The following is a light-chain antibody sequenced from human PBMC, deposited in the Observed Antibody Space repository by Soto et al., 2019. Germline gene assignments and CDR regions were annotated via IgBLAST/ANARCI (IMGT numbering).Light chain of an antibody. CDR1: SSDVGGYNY. V-gene: IGLV2-14*01. Sequence: QSVLTQPASVSGSPGQSITISCTGTSSDVGGYNYVSWYQQHPGKALKLMIYEVSNRPSGVSNRFSGSKSGNTASLTISGLQAEDEADYYCSSYTSSSNLDVFGTGTKVTVL. J-gene: IGLJ1*01. CDR2: EVS. CDR3: SSYTSSSNLDV.